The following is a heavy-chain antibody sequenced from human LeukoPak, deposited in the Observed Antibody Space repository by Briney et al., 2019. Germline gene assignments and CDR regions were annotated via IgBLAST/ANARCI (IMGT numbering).Heavy chain of an antibody. CDR1: GGTFSSYA. Sequence: SVKVSCKASGGTFSSYAISWVRQAPGQGLEWMGGIIPIFGTANYAQKFQGRVTITADESTGTAYMELSSLRSKDTAVYYCARGWQINSSGGFVDPWGQGTLVTVSS. D-gene: IGHD6-6*01. J-gene: IGHJ5*02. CDR3: ARGWQINSSGGFVDP. CDR2: IIPIFGTA. V-gene: IGHV1-69*01.